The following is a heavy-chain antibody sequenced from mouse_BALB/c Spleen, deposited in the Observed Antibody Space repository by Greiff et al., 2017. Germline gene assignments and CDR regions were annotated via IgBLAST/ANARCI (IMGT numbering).Heavy chain of an antibody. CDR1: GYSITSDYA. CDR3: ARIPPIYDGYYGAMDY. CDR2: ISYSGST. V-gene: IGHV3-2*02. D-gene: IGHD2-3*01. Sequence: EVKVVESGPGLVKPSQSLSLTCTVTGYSITSDYAWNWIRQFPGNKLEWMGYISYSGSTSYNPSLKSRISITRDTSKNQFFLQLNSVTTEDTATYYCARIPPIYDGYYGAMDYWGQGTSVTVSS. J-gene: IGHJ4*01.